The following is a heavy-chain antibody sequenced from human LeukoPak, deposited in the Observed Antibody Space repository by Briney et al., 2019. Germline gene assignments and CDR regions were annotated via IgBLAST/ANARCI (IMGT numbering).Heavy chain of an antibody. CDR2: IYYSGST. Sequence: SETLSLTCTVSGGSISSSSYYWGWIRQPPGKGLEWIGSIYYSGSTYYNPSLKSRVTISVDTCKNQFSLKLSSVTAADTAVYYCARHFAGYQWPYYFDYWGQGALVTVSS. CDR3: ARHFAGYQWPYYFDY. V-gene: IGHV4-39*01. CDR1: GGSISSSSYY. J-gene: IGHJ4*02. D-gene: IGHD6-19*01.